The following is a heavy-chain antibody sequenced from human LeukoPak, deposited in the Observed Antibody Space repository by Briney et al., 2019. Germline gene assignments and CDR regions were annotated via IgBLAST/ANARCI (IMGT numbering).Heavy chain of an antibody. D-gene: IGHD1-26*01. CDR3: AKDLLLDY. J-gene: IGHJ4*02. CDR2: ISYDGSNK. CDR1: GFTFSSYG. Sequence: GRSLRLSCAASGFTFSSYGMHWVRQAPGKGLEWVAVISYDGSNKYYADSVKGRFTISRDTSKNTLYLQMNSLRAEDTAVYYCAKDLLLDYWGQGTLVTVSS. V-gene: IGHV3-30*18.